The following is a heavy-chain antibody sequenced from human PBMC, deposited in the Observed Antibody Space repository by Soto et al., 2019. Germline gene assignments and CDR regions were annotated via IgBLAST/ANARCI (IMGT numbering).Heavy chain of an antibody. V-gene: IGHV3-33*01. CDR3: ARAKGSGSYFAHAMDV. Sequence: QVQLVESGGGVVPPGRSLRLSCAASGFTFSTSGMHWVRQAPGKGLEWVALVWYDGTNKYYADSVNGRFAISRDNSKDTLYLQLNSLRAEDTAVYHCARAKGSGSYFAHAMDVWGQGTTVTVSS. J-gene: IGHJ6*02. CDR1: GFTFSTSG. D-gene: IGHD3-10*01. CDR2: VWYDGTNK.